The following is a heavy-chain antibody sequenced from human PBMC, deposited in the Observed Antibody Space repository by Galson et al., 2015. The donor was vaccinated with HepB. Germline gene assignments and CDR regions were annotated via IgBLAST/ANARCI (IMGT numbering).Heavy chain of an antibody. J-gene: IGHJ4*01. V-gene: IGHV4-31*03. D-gene: IGHD3-22*01. CDR2: IYYSGST. CDR3: ARDDSSGYYFPY. Sequence: TLSLTRTVSGGSISSGGHYWGWIRQHPGKGLEWIGYIYYSGSTYYNPSLKSRVTISVDTSKNHFSLNLTSVTAADTAVYYCARDDSSGYYFPYWGHGTLVTVSS. CDR1: GGSISSGGHY.